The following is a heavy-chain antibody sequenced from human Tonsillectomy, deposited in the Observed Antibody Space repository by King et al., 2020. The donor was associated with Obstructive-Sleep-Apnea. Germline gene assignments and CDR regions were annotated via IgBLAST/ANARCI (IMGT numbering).Heavy chain of an antibody. J-gene: IGHJ4*02. CDR2: TYHNGVT. V-gene: IGHV4-30-4*01. CDR1: GGSIRSDDHY. D-gene: IGHD2/OR15-2a*01. Sequence: QLQESGPGLVPPSQPLSLTCSVSGGSIRSDDHYWSWIRQPPGKGLEWLGYTYHNGVTFYNPSLASRVTISIDTSKSQFSLTLRSVTAADTAVYHCARAPPMVSGTTFYFDSWGQGTLVTVSS. CDR3: ARAPPMVSGTTFYFDS.